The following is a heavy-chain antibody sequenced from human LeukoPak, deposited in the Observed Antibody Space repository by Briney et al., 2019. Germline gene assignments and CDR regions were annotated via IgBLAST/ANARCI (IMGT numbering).Heavy chain of an antibody. V-gene: IGHV3-23*01. CDR2: ISGSGGST. J-gene: IGHJ4*02. Sequence: GGSLRLSCAASGFTFSSYAMSWVRQAPGKGLEWVSAISGSGGSTYYADSVKGRFTISRDNAKNSLYLQMNSLRAEDTAVYYCARDSAQLDQWGQGTLVTVSS. CDR1: GFTFSSYA. CDR3: ARDSAQLDQ.